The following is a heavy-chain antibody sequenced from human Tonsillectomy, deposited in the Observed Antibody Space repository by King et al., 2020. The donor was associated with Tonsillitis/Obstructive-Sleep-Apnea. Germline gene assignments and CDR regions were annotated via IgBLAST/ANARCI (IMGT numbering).Heavy chain of an antibody. D-gene: IGHD5-24*01. CDR2: ISGSGGST. CDR1: GFTFSSYA. Sequence: VQLVESGGGLVQPGGSLRLSCAASGFTFSSYAMSWVRQAPGKGLEWVSAISGSGGSTHYADSVKGRFTISRDNSKNTLYLQMNSLRAEDTAVYYCASRRDGYRHFDYWGQGPLVTVSS. V-gene: IGHV3-23*04. J-gene: IGHJ4*02. CDR3: ASRRDGYRHFDY.